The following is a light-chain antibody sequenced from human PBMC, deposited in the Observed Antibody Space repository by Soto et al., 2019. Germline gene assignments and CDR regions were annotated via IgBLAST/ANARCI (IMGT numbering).Light chain of an antibody. CDR2: GNN. Sequence: QSVLTQPPSVSGAPGQRVTTSCTGSSSNIGAGYDVHWYQQLPGTAPKLLIYGNNNRPSGVPDRFSGSKSGTSASLAITGLQAEDEADYYCQSYDSSLISYVFGTGTKVTVL. V-gene: IGLV1-40*01. CDR1: SSNIGAGYD. CDR3: QSYDSSLISYV. J-gene: IGLJ1*01.